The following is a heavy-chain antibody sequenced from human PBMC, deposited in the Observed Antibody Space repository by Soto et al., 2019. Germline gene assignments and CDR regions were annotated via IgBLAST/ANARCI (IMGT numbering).Heavy chain of an antibody. Sequence: ASVKVSCKASGYSFTSYYMHWVRRAPGQGLEWMGIINPSGGSTSFAQKFQGRVTMTRDTSTSTVYMELSSLRSEDTAVYYCARASRIHPYYFDYWGQGTLVTVSS. CDR1: GYSFTSYY. CDR3: ARASRIHPYYFDY. CDR2: INPSGGST. V-gene: IGHV1-46*01. J-gene: IGHJ4*02.